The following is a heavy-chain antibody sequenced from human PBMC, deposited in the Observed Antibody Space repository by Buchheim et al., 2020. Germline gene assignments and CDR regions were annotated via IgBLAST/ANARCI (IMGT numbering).Heavy chain of an antibody. CDR3: ARDRGPSRKDAFDI. CDR2: ISHDGNYK. V-gene: IGHV3-30*09. J-gene: IGHJ3*02. Sequence: QVQLVESGGGVVQPGRSLSLSCAASGIIFSSKAKHWVRQAPGKGLEWVAVISHDGNYKYHADSVKGRFAISRDNSNSTLHLQMNSLRSEDTAVYYCARDRGPSRKDAFDIWGQGT. CDR1: GIIFSSKA. D-gene: IGHD1-14*01.